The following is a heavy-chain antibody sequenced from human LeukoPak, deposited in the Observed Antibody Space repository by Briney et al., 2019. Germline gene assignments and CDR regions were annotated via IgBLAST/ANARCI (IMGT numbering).Heavy chain of an antibody. V-gene: IGHV4-34*01. D-gene: IGHD6-6*01. CDR2: INHSGST. CDR1: GGSFSGYY. CDR3: ARGLGDSSSTGGDY. J-gene: IGHJ4*02. Sequence: SETLSLTCAVYGGSFSGYYWSWIRQPPGKGLEWIGEINHSGSTNYNPSLKSQVTISVDTSKNQFSLKLSSVTAADTAVYYCARGLGDSSSTGGDYCGQGTLVTVSS.